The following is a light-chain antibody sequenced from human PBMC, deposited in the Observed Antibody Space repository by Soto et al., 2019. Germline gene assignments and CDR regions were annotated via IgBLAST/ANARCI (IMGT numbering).Light chain of an antibody. CDR3: QSYDSRLSAWV. CDR2: LNN. V-gene: IGLV1-40*01. Sequence: QSALTQPPSVSGAPGQRVTISCTGSSSNIGAGYDVHWYQQIPGTAPKLLIYLNNNRPSGVPDRFSGSKSGTSASLAIPGLQAEDEADYYCQSYDSRLSAWVFGGGTKLTVL. CDR1: SSNIGAGYD. J-gene: IGLJ3*02.